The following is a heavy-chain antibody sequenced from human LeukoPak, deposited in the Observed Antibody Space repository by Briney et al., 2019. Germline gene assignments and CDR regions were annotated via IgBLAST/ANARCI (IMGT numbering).Heavy chain of an antibody. V-gene: IGHV4-59*02. CDR2: THYRGDI. J-gene: IGHJ4*02. Sequence: SETLSLTCSGSGASVSSDYWNCIRQSPGRGLEWIGYTHYRGDINYNPSLKSRLTISVDASSNQVSLKLSSVTAADAAVYYCGRNLGSGSDHWGQGTLVTVSS. CDR1: GASVSSDY. D-gene: IGHD3-10*01. CDR3: GRNLGSGSDH.